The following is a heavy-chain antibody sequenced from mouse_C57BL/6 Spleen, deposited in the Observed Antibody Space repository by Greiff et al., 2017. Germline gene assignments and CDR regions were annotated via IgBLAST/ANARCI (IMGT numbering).Heavy chain of an antibody. V-gene: IGHV1-81*01. Sequence: QVKLQQSGAELARPGASVKLSCKASGYTFTSSGISGVKQRTGQGLEWIGEIYPRSGNTYYNEKFKGKATLSADKSSSTAYMELRILTSEDSAVYFCARGDSSREDFDYWGQGTTLPVSS. CDR3: ARGDSSREDFDY. D-gene: IGHD1-1*01. CDR1: GYTFTSSG. J-gene: IGHJ2*01. CDR2: IYPRSGNT.